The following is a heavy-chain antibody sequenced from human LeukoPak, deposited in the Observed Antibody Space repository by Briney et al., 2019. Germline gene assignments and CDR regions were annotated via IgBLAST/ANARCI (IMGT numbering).Heavy chain of an antibody. CDR1: GYTFTGYY. J-gene: IGHJ4*02. Sequence: ASVKVSCKASGYTFTGYYMHWVRQAPGQGLEWMGWINPNSGDTNSAQKFQGRVTMTRDTSISTAYMELSRLRSDDTAVYYCARELYGGGGSGYYYWGQGTLVTVSS. CDR3: ARELYGGGGSGYYY. CDR2: INPNSGDT. V-gene: IGHV1-2*02. D-gene: IGHD2-15*01.